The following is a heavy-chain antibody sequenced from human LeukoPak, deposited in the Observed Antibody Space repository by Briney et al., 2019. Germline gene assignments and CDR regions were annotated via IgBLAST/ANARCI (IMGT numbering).Heavy chain of an antibody. CDR2: INPNSGGT. D-gene: IGHD2-2*01. J-gene: IGHJ3*02. CDR3: AKYCSSTSCPLGAFDI. CDR1: GDRISSYG. V-gene: IGHV1-2*02. Sequence: VASVKVSCKASGDRISSYGITWVRQAPGQGLEWMGWINPNSGGTNYAQKFQGRVTMTRDTSISTAYMELSRLRSDDTAVYYCAKYCSSTSCPLGAFDIWGQGTMVTVSS.